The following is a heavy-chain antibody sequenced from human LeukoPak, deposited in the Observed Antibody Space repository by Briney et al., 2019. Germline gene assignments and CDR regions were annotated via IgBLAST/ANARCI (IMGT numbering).Heavy chain of an antibody. CDR2: ISYDGGNK. V-gene: IGHV3-30*18. D-gene: IGHD4-17*01. Sequence: QPGRSLRLSCAASGFTFSSYGMHWVRQAPDKGLEWVAVISYDGGNKYYADSVKGRFTISRDNSKNTLYLQMNSLRAEDTAVYYCAKVPYGDYFYWGQGTLVTVSS. CDR3: AKVPYGDYFY. CDR1: GFTFSSYG. J-gene: IGHJ4*02.